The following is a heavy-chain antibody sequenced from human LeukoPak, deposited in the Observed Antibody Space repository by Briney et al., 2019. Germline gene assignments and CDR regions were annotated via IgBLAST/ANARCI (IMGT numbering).Heavy chain of an antibody. CDR2: IKQDGSEK. J-gene: IGHJ4*02. D-gene: IGHD2-15*01. Sequence: GGPLRLSCAASGFTFSSYWMNWVRQVPGKGLEWVAIIKQDGSEKFHVDSVKGRFTTSRDNAKTSLFLQMNSLRVEDTSVYYCVRSNGWTPDYWGQGTLVTVSS. CDR1: GFTFSSYW. CDR3: VRSNGWTPDY. V-gene: IGHV3-7*01.